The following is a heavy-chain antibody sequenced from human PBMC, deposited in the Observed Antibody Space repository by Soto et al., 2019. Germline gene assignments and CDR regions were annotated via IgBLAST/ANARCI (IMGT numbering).Heavy chain of an antibody. J-gene: IGHJ2*01. CDR1: GFTVSSNY. Sequence: ESGGGLIQPGGSLRLSCAASGFTVSSNYMSWVRQAPGKGLEWVSIVYSGGNTYYADSVKGRCTISRDTSKNMLYLQMNSLRAEDTAIYYCAKGSNNWYRYFGLWGRGTLVTVSS. CDR2: VYSGGNT. CDR3: AKGSNNWYRYFGL. D-gene: IGHD6-13*01. V-gene: IGHV3-53*01.